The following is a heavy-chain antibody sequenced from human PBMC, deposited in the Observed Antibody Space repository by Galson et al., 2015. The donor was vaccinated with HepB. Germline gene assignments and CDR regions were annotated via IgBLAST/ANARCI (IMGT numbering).Heavy chain of an antibody. Sequence: SLRLSCAASGFTFSSYAMHWVRQAPGKGLEWVAVISYDGSNKYYADSVKGRFTISRDNSKNTLYLQMNSLRAEDTAVYYCARDDGPPRPWDTAMGTFDYWGQGTLVTVSS. CDR2: ISYDGSNK. V-gene: IGHV3-30-3*01. J-gene: IGHJ4*02. CDR1: GFTFSSYA. CDR3: ARDDGPPRPWDTAMGTFDY. D-gene: IGHD5-18*01.